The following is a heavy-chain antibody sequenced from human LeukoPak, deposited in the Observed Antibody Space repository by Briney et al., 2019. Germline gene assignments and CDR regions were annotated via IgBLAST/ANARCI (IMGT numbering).Heavy chain of an antibody. CDR1: GVSIFSYY. D-gene: IGHD1-26*01. J-gene: IGHJ6*02. CDR2: VHYSGST. CDR3: ARGRGIVVRNGQYYNYGMDV. Sequence: SETLSLTCSVSGVSIFSYYWNWIRQPPGKGLEWIGYVHYSGSTNYNPSLKSRVTISVDTSKNQFSLKVNSVTAADTAVYYCARGRGIVVRNGQYYNYGMDVWGQGTTVTVSS. V-gene: IGHV4-59*12.